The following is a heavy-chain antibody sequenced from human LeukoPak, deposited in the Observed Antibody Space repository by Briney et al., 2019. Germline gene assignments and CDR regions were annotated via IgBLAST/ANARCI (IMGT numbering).Heavy chain of an antibody. D-gene: IGHD2-15*01. CDR1: GFTVSSNY. J-gene: IGHJ6*02. Sequence: PGGSLRLSCAASGFTVSSNYMSWVRQAPGKGLEWVSVIYSGGSTYYADSVKGRFTISRDNSKNTLYLQMNSLRAEDTAVCYCARDMSSGSGPYGMDVWGQGTTVTVSS. CDR3: ARDMSSGSGPYGMDV. CDR2: IYSGGST. V-gene: IGHV3-66*01.